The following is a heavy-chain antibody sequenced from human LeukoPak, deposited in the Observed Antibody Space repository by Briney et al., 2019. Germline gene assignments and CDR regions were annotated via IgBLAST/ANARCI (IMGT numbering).Heavy chain of an antibody. Sequence: SETLSLTCTVSGGSISGHYCSWIRQPPGKELEWIGYIYYSGSTKYNPSLGSRVTISLDTSENQFSLKLSSVTAADTAVYYCALTTTMTRAFDYWGQGTLITVSS. CDR1: GGSISGHY. CDR2: IYYSGST. CDR3: ALTTTMTRAFDY. J-gene: IGHJ4*02. V-gene: IGHV4-59*11. D-gene: IGHD4-17*01.